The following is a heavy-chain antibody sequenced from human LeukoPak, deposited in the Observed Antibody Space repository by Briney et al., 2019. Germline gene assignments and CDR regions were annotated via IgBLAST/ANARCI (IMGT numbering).Heavy chain of an antibody. CDR1: GFTFSSYG. Sequence: GGSLRLSCAASGFTFSSYGMHWVRQAPGKGLEWVAAISYDGSNKYYADSVKGRFTISRDNSKNTLYLQMNSLRAEDTAVYYCAKVAGSGFPFDYWGQGTLVTVSS. CDR2: ISYDGSNK. J-gene: IGHJ4*02. V-gene: IGHV3-30*18. CDR3: AKVAGSGFPFDY. D-gene: IGHD6-19*01.